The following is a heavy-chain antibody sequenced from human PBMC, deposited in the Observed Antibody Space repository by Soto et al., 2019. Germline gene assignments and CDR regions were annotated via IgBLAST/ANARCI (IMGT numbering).Heavy chain of an antibody. D-gene: IGHD6-6*01. J-gene: IGHJ5*02. CDR1: GYSFTSYW. CDR2: IDPSDSYT. V-gene: IGHV5-10-1*01. Sequence: PGESLKISCKGSGYSFTSYWISWVRQMPGKGLEWMGRIDPSDSYTNYSPSFQGHVTISADKSISTAYLQWSSLKASDTAMFYCAISLAARRVVVWFDPWGQGTLVTVSS. CDR3: AISLAARRVVVWFDP.